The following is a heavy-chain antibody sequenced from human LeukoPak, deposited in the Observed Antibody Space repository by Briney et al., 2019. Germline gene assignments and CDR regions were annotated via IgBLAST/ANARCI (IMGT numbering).Heavy chain of an antibody. V-gene: IGHV4-4*07. CDR2: LSTSGDT. Sequence: PSETLSLTCTVSGGSIISNHYWSWIRQPAGKGLEWIGHLSTSGDTYYNPSLKSRVTMSLDTSRNQFSLKLTSVTAADTAIYYCARQYSSSSRTLWDYWGQGTLVTVSS. J-gene: IGHJ4*02. CDR1: GGSIISNHY. CDR3: ARQYSSSSRTLWDY. D-gene: IGHD6-6*01.